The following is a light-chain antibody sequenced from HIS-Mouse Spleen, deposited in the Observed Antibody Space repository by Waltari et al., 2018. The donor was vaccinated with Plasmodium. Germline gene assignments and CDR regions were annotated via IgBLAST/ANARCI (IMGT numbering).Light chain of an antibody. CDR2: EDS. CDR3: YSTDSSGNHRV. CDR1: ALPKKY. J-gene: IGLJ3*02. V-gene: IGLV3-10*01. Sequence: SYELTQPPSVSVSPGQTARITCSGDALPKKYAYWYQQRSRQAPVLVIYEDSKRPSGIPERFSDASSGTMATLTIRGAQVEDEADYFCYSTDSSGNHRVFGGGTKLTVL.